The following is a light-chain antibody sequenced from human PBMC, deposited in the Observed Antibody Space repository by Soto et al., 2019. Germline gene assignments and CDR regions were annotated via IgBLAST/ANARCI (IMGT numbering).Light chain of an antibody. Sequence: EIVLTQSPATLSLSPGETATLSCRASQSVSGYIGWYQQKPGQAPRLLIYADSNRATGIPARFSGSGSGTDFTLTISSLEPEDFSVYYCQQRYNWPITFGQGTRPEL. J-gene: IGKJ5*01. CDR2: ADS. CDR1: QSVSGY. V-gene: IGKV3-11*01. CDR3: QQRYNWPIT.